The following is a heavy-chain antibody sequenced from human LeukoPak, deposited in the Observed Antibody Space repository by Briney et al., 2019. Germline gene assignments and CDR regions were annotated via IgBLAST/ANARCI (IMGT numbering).Heavy chain of an antibody. CDR2: INHSGST. D-gene: IGHD3-10*01. J-gene: IGHJ4*02. Sequence: PSETLSLTCTVSGGSISSYYWSWIRQPPGKGLEWIGEINHSGSTNYNPSLKSRVTISVDTSKNQFSLKLSSVTAADTAVYYCARVSRYMVRGAKIDYWGQGTLVTVSS. CDR3: ARVSRYMVRGAKIDY. CDR1: GGSISSYY. V-gene: IGHV4-34*01.